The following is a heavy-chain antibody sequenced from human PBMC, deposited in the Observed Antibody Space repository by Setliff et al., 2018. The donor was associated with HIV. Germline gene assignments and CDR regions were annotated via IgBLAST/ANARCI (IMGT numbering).Heavy chain of an antibody. CDR3: ARDRYTWNYGKNYMDV. CDR2: IYYTGHT. J-gene: IGHJ6*03. D-gene: IGHD1-7*01. Sequence: SETLSLTCTVTGGSITTNNYYWGWIRQPPGKGLEWIGTIYYTGHTFYDPSLKSQVTTSVDTSKNQFSLNLSPVTAADTAVYYCARDRYTWNYGKNYMDVWGKGTTVTVSS. CDR1: GGSITTNNYY. V-gene: IGHV4-39*02.